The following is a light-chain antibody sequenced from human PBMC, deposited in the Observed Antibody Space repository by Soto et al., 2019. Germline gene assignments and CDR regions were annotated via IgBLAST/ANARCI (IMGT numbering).Light chain of an antibody. CDR1: QSISTW. CDR3: LQTYNLPRT. V-gene: IGKV1-5*03. CDR2: EAS. Sequence: DIQMTQSPSTLSASVGDRVTITCRASQSISTWLAWYQQKSGKAPKLLIYEASTLGSGVPVRFSGSASGTDFTLTIRNMQREDFATYYCLQTYNLPRTFGQGTKVDIK. J-gene: IGKJ1*01.